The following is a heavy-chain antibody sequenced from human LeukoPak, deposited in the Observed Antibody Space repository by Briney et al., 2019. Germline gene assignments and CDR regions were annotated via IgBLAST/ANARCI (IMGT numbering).Heavy chain of an antibody. D-gene: IGHD6-19*01. Sequence: GESLQISCKGSGYTFTSYWIGWVRQMPGKGLEWMGIIYPGDSDTRYSPSFQGQVTISADRSISTTYLQWSSLKASDTAMYYCARPLDAVAGTSSDYWGQGTLVTVSS. J-gene: IGHJ4*02. CDR1: GYTFTSYW. CDR3: ARPLDAVAGTSSDY. V-gene: IGHV5-51*01. CDR2: IYPGDSDT.